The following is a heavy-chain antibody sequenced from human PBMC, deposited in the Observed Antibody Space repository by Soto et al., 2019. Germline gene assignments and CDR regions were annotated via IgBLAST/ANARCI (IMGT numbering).Heavy chain of an antibody. CDR2: ISAYNGNT. D-gene: IGHD3-16*02. Sequence: QVQLVQSGAEVKKPGASVKVSCKASGYTFTSYGISWVRQAPGQGLEWMGWISAYNGNTTYAQKLQGRVTRTTDTSTSTAYMELRSLRSDDTAVYYCARDAFYDYIWGSYRYDYWGQGTLVTVSS. V-gene: IGHV1-18*01. J-gene: IGHJ4*02. CDR1: GYTFTSYG. CDR3: ARDAFYDYIWGSYRYDY.